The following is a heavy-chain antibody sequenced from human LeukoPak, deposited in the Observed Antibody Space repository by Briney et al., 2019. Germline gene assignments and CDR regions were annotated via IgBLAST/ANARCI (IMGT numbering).Heavy chain of an antibody. Sequence: GRSLRLSCAASGFTFSSYAMHWVRQAPGKGLEWVAVISYDGSNKYYADSVKGRFTISRDNSKNTLYLQMNSLRAEDTAVYYCARDSNEYYYDSSGSYFDYWGQGTLVTVSS. J-gene: IGHJ4*02. CDR3: ARDSNEYYYDSSGSYFDY. D-gene: IGHD3-22*01. CDR1: GFTFSSYA. V-gene: IGHV3-30-3*01. CDR2: ISYDGSNK.